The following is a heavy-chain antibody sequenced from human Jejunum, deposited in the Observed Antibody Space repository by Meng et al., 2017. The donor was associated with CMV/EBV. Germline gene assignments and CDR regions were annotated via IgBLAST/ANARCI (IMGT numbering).Heavy chain of an antibody. CDR2: ISTHSTYI. CDR3: ASGFCGSTTCYREFDY. Sequence: FTSYTMRWVRQVPGKGLEWVSSISTHSTYISYADSVKGRFTISRDNAKNSLYLQVDSLRAEDTAVYYCASGFCGSTTCYREFDYWGQGTLGTVSS. J-gene: IGHJ4*02. V-gene: IGHV3-21*01. D-gene: IGHD2-2*01. CDR1: FTSYT.